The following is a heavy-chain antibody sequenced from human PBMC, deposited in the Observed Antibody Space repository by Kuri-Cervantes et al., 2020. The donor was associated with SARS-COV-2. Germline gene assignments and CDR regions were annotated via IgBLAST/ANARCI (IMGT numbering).Heavy chain of an antibody. CDR1: GFTFSSYG. V-gene: IGHV3-30*02. Sequence: GGSLRLSCAASGFTFSSYGMHWVRQAPGKGLEWVAFIRYDGSNKYYADSVKGRFTISRDNSKNTLYLQMNSLRAEDTAVYYCAGLYSSSWPYDYWGQGTLVTVSS. CDR3: AGLYSSSWPYDY. CDR2: IRYDGSNK. J-gene: IGHJ4*02. D-gene: IGHD6-13*01.